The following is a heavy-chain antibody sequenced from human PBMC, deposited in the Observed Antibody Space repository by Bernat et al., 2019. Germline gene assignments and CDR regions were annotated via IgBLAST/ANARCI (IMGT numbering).Heavy chain of an antibody. J-gene: IGHJ4*02. CDR1: GFPFSSYE. D-gene: IGHD6-13*01. CDR3: ARNLAAAGPAGFDY. Sequence: EVQLVESGGGLVQPGGSLRLSCSASGFPFSSYEMNWVRQAPGKGLEWVSYISSSGSNIYYADSVKGRFTRSRDNAKNSLYLQMNSLRAEDTAVYYCARNLAAAGPAGFDYWGQGTLVTVSS. CDR2: ISSSGSNI. V-gene: IGHV3-48*03.